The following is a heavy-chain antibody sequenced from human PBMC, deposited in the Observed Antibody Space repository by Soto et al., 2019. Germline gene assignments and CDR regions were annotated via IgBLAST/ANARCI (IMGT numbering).Heavy chain of an antibody. CDR2: LRREGGHT. D-gene: IGHD6-19*01. J-gene: IGHJ5*01. CDR3: AKEGGSGWFSGKNWFDS. CDR1: RITFIGYW. Sequence: GGSLRLSCVASRITFIGYWMSWVRQAPGRGLEWVATLRREGGHTYYVDSVKGRFTISRDSAKNALYLHMNSLRTEDTAVYYCAKEGGSGWFSGKNWFDSWGQGTLVTISS. V-gene: IGHV3-7*05.